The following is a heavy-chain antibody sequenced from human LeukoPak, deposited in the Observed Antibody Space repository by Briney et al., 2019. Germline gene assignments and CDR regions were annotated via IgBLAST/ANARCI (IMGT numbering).Heavy chain of an antibody. CDR3: ARGKARDGYNYPGIFDY. CDR2: MNPNSGNT. Sequence: ASVKVSCKASGYTFTSYDINWVRQATGQGREWRGWMNPNSGNTGYAQKFQGRVTMTRNTSITTAYMELSSLRSEDTAVYYCARGKARDGYNYPGIFDYWGQGTLVTVSS. CDR1: GYTFTSYD. D-gene: IGHD5-24*01. V-gene: IGHV1-8*01. J-gene: IGHJ4*02.